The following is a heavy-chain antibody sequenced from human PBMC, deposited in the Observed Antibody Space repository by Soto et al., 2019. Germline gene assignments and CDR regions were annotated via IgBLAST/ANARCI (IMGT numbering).Heavy chain of an antibody. CDR1: GYDFTTYG. Sequence: QVHLVQSGAEVKKPGASVKVSCKGSGYDFTTYGITWVRQAPGQGLEWMAWISAHNGNTDYAQKLQGRVTVTRDTSPSTGYMELRSLRSDDTAMYYCARGRYGYYWGQGALVPVSS. V-gene: IGHV1-18*01. D-gene: IGHD1-1*01. CDR3: ARGRYGYY. CDR2: ISAHNGNT. J-gene: IGHJ4*02.